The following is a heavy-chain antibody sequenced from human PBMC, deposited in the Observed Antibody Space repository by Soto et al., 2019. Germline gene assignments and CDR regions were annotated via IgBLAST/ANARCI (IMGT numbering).Heavy chain of an antibody. CDR2: IGTRGRTI. V-gene: IGHV3-48*03. J-gene: IGHJ6*02. Sequence: EVQLVESGGGLVQAGGSLRLFCAASGFTFSNYEMNWVRQIPGXXXXXXXYIGTRGRTIYYADSVKGRFTISRDNAKNSLYLQMNSLRAEDTAVXYXAXDXXXXXXXXXYGLDVWGRGTTVTVSS. CDR3: AXDXXXXXXXXXYGLDV. CDR1: GFTFSNYE.